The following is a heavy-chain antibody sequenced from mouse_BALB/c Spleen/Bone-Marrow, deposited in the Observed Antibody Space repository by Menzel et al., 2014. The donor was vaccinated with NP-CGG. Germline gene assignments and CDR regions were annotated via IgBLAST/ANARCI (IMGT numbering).Heavy chain of an antibody. D-gene: IGHD1-1*01. Sequence: SGADLVKPGASVKLSCTASGFNIKDTYMHWVKQRPEQGLEWIGRIDPANGNTKYDPKFQGKATITADTSSNTAYLQLSSLTSEDTAVYYCARYDYGWYLYVWGAGTTVTVSS. CDR1: GFNIKDTY. V-gene: IGHV14-3*02. CDR2: IDPANGNT. CDR3: ARYDYGWYLYV. J-gene: IGHJ1*01.